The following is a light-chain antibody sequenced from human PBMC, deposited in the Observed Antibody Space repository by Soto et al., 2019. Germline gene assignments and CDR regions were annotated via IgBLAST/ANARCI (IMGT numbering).Light chain of an antibody. CDR1: QSVLYSSNNKNY. J-gene: IGKJ1*01. Sequence: DIVMTQSPDSLAVSLGERATINCKSSQSVLYSSNNKNYLTWYQQKPGQPPKLLIYWASTRESGVPDRFSGSWSGTDFTLTISSLQAEDVAVYYGQQYYSTPWTFGQGTNVEIK. CDR3: QQYYSTPWT. V-gene: IGKV4-1*01. CDR2: WAS.